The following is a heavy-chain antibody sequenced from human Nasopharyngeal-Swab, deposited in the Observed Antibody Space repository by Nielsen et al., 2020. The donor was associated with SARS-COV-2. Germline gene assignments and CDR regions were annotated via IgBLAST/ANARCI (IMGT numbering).Heavy chain of an antibody. CDR1: GYSFTSYW. CDR2: IYPGDSDT. D-gene: IGHD5-18*01. V-gene: IGHV5-51*01. CDR3: ARLPPDTAGIDY. J-gene: IGHJ4*02. Sequence: GGSLRLSCKGSGYSFTSYWIGWVRQMPGKGLEWMGIIYPGDSDTRYSPSFQGQVTISADKSISTAYLQWSSLKASDTAVYYCARLPPDTAGIDYWGQGTLVTVSS.